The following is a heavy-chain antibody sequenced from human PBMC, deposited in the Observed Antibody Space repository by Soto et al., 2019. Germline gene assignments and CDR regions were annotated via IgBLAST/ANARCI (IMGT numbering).Heavy chain of an antibody. Sequence: GGSLRLSCAASGFTFSSYAMSWVRQAPGKGLEWVSIISGSGGSTYYADSVKGRFTVSRDNSKNTLYVQMNSLRAEDTAVYYCAKWTCSGGSCYFDYWGQGTLVTVSS. CDR2: ISGSGGST. CDR3: AKWTCSGGSCYFDY. CDR1: GFTFSSYA. D-gene: IGHD2-15*01. J-gene: IGHJ4*02. V-gene: IGHV3-23*01.